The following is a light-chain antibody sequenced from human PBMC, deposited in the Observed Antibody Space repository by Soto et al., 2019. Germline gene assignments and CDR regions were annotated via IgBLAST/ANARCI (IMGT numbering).Light chain of an antibody. V-gene: IGLV2-23*01. Sequence: QSVLTQPASVSGSPGQSITISCTGTSSDVGSYNLVSWYQQHPGKAPKLMIYEGSKRPSGVSNRFSGSKSGNTASLTISGLQAEDEADYYCCSYAGSVVFGGGTNLTVL. CDR2: EGS. CDR1: SSDVGSYNL. CDR3: CSYAGSVV. J-gene: IGLJ2*01.